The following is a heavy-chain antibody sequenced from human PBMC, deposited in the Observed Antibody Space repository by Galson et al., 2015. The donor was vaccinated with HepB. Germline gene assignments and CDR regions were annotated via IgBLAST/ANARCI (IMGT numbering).Heavy chain of an antibody. D-gene: IGHD6-13*01. CDR3: VRDLRDSSSWIDAFDI. CDR2: TYYRSKWYN. CDR1: GDSVSSNSAA. V-gene: IGHV6-1*01. Sequence: CAISGDSVSSNSAAWNWIRQSPSRGLEWLGRTYYRSKWYNDYAVSVKSRITINPDTSKNQFSLQLNSVTPEDTAVYYCVRDLRDSSSWIDAFDIWGRGTMVTVSS. J-gene: IGHJ3*02.